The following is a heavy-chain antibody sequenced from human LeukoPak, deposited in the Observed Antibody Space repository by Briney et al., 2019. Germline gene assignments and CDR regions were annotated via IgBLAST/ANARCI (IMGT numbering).Heavy chain of an antibody. Sequence: ASVKVSCKASGYTFTSYAMHWVRQAPGQRLEWMGWINAGNGNTKYSQKFQGRVTITRDTSASTAYMELSSLRSEDTAVYYCHDYGGSEDAFDIWGQGTMVTVSS. CDR2: INAGNGNT. V-gene: IGHV1-3*01. J-gene: IGHJ3*02. D-gene: IGHD4-23*01. CDR1: GYTFTSYA. CDR3: HDYGGSEDAFDI.